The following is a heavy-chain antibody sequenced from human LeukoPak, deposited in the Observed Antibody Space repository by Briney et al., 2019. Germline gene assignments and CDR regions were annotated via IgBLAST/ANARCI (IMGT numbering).Heavy chain of an antibody. D-gene: IGHD3-10*01. CDR3: ARWAYYGSGNYLYDD. J-gene: IGHJ4*02. Sequence: SETLSLTCTVSGYSISSGDYWGWIRQPPGKGLEWIGSVYHSGSTYYNPSLKSRVTISVDTSKNQFSLKLSSVTAADTAVYYCARWAYYGSGNYLYDDWGQGTLVTVSS. CDR1: GYSISSGDY. V-gene: IGHV4-38-2*02. CDR2: VYHSGST.